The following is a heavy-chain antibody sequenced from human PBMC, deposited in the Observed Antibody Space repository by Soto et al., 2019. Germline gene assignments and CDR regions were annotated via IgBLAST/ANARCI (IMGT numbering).Heavy chain of an antibody. CDR3: ARATTVTTFDY. V-gene: IGHV3-30-3*01. CDR1: GFTFSSYA. CDR2: ISYDGSNK. Sequence: QVQLVESGGGVVQPGRSLRLSCAASGFTFSSYAMHWVRQAPGKGLEWVAVISYDGSNKYYADSVKGRFTISRDNSKNTLYLRMNSLRAEDTAVYYCARATTVTTFDYWGQGTLVTVSS. D-gene: IGHD4-17*01. J-gene: IGHJ4*02.